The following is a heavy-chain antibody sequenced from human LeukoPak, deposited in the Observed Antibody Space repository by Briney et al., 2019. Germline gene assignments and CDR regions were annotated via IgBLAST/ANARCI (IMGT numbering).Heavy chain of an antibody. CDR3: ARHVGAAGNYDAFDI. D-gene: IGHD2-15*01. V-gene: IGHV7-4-1*02. CDR1: GYTFTSYY. Sequence: ASVKVSCKASGYTFTSYYMHWVRQAPGQGLEWMGWINTNTGNPTYAQGFTGRFVFSLDTSVSTAYLQISSLKAEDTAVYYCARHVGAAGNYDAFDIWGQGTMVTVSS. J-gene: IGHJ3*02. CDR2: INTNTGNP.